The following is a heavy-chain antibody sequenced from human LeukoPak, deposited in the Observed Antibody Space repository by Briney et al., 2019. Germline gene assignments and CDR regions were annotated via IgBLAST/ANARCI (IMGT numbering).Heavy chain of an antibody. CDR2: ISDSGGRT. D-gene: IGHD6-6*01. CDR3: AKDAGVLQLNAFDI. CDR1: GFTFSNYA. Sequence: PGGSLRLSCAASGFTFSNYAMSWVRQAPGKGLEWVSAISDSGGRTYYADSVKGRFTISRDNSKNTLYLQMNSLRAEDTAVYYCAKDAGVLQLNAFDIWGQGTMVTVSS. J-gene: IGHJ3*02. V-gene: IGHV3-23*01.